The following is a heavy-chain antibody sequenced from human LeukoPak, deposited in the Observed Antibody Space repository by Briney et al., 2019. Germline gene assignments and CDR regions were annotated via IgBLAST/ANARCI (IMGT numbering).Heavy chain of an antibody. CDR3: ASPSSSWSIGDAFDI. D-gene: IGHD6-13*01. CDR1: GGSISSYY. V-gene: IGHV4-4*07. CDR2: IYTSGST. Sequence: SETLSLTCTVSGGSISSYYWSWIRQPAGKGLEWIGRIYTSGSTNYNPSLKSRVTMSVDTSKNQFSLKLSSVTAADTAVYYCASPSSSWSIGDAFDIWGQGTMVTVSS. J-gene: IGHJ3*02.